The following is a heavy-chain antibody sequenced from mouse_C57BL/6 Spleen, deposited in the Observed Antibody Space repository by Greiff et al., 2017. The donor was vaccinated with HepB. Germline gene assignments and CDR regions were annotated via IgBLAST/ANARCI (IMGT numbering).Heavy chain of an antibody. CDR2: IYPGSGST. J-gene: IGHJ3*01. V-gene: IGHV1-55*01. CDR1: GYTFTSYW. Sequence: VQLQQPGAELVKPGASVKMSCKASGYTFTSYWITWVKQRPGQGLVWIGDIYPGSGSTNYNEKFKSKATLTVDTSSSTAYMQLSSLTSEDSAVYYCARWGYDEAWFAYWGQGTLVTVSA. CDR3: ARWGYDEAWFAY. D-gene: IGHD2-2*01.